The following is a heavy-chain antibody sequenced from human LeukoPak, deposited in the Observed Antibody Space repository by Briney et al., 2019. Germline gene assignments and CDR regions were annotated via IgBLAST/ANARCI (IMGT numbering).Heavy chain of an antibody. V-gene: IGHV3-48*03. CDR2: ISSSGSTI. CDR1: GFTFSSYA. CDR3: AREYYDFWSGYPSDSLDY. D-gene: IGHD3-3*01. J-gene: IGHJ4*02. Sequence: GGSLRLSCAASGFTFSSYAMHWVRQAPGKGLEWVSYISSSGSTIYYADSVKGRFTISRDNAKNSLYLQMNSLRAEDTAVYYCAREYYDFWSGYPSDSLDYWGQGTLVTVSS.